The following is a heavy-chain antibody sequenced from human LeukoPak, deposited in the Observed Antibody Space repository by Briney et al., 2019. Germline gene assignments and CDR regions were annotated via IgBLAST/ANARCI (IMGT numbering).Heavy chain of an antibody. CDR1: GYTFTSYG. Sequence: ASVKVSCKASGYTFTSYGISWVRQAPGQGLEWMGWISAYNGNTNYAQKLQGRVTVTTDTSTSTAYMELRSLRSDDTAVYYCARDRPYDFWSGFQTQSNWFDPWGQGTLVTVSS. J-gene: IGHJ5*02. CDR2: ISAYNGNT. V-gene: IGHV1-18*01. D-gene: IGHD3-3*01. CDR3: ARDRPYDFWSGFQTQSNWFDP.